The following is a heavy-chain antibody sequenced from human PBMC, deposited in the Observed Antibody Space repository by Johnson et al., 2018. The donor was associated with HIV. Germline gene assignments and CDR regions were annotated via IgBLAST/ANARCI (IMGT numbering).Heavy chain of an antibody. V-gene: IGHV3-49*03. CDR2: IRSKAYDGAT. J-gene: IGHJ3*02. Sequence: VQLVESGGGVVRPGGSLRLSCAASGFTFVDYAMSWFRQAPGQGLEWVGFIRSKAYDGATEYAASVKGRFTISRDDSKSIAYLQMNSLKTEDTAVYYCSRGRYSSSWDRWGDAFDIWGQGTMVTVSS. CDR1: GFTFVDYA. CDR3: SRGRYSSSWDRWGDAFDI. D-gene: IGHD6-13*01.